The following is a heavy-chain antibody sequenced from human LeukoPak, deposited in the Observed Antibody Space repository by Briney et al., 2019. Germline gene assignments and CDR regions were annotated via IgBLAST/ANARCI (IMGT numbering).Heavy chain of an antibody. J-gene: IGHJ4*02. CDR3: ARVATFGVVEYYFDY. V-gene: IGHV4-4*07. CDR1: GGSINRYY. Sequence: PSETLSLTCTVSGGSINRYYWSWIRQPAGKGLEWIGRIYTSGSTNYNPSLKSRVTMSVDTSKNQFSLKLSSVTAADTAVYYCARVATFGVVEYYFDYWGQGTLVIVSS. CDR2: IYTSGST. D-gene: IGHD3-3*01.